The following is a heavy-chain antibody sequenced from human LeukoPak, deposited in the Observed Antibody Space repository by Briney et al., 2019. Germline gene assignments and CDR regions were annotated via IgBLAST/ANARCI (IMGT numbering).Heavy chain of an antibody. J-gene: IGHJ6*02. Sequence: GGSLRLSCAASEFTVSSYWMHWVRQVPGKGLVWLSRIDTDVTKTNYADSVKGRFTTSRDNAKNTLFLQINGLRAEDTAGYYCVRGYCGLDVWGQGTTVTVSS. V-gene: IGHV3-74*01. CDR2: IDTDVTKT. CDR3: VRGYCGLDV. CDR1: EFTVSSYW.